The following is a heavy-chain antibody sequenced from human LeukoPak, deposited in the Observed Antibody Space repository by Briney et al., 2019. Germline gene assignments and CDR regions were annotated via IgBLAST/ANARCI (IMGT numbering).Heavy chain of an antibody. CDR1: GFTFSSYA. CDR3: AKVSQTPWYSSSWHFDY. D-gene: IGHD6-13*01. CDR2: ISGSGGST. V-gene: IGHV3-23*01. J-gene: IGHJ4*02. Sequence: PGGSLRLSCAASGFTFSSYAMSWVRQAPGKGLEWVSAISGSGGSTYYADSVKGRFTISRDNSKNTLYLQMNSLRAEDTAVYYCAKVSQTPWYSSSWHFDYWGQGTLVTVSS.